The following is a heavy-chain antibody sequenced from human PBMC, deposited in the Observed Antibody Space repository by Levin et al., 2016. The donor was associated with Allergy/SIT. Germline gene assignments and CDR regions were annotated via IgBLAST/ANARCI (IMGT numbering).Heavy chain of an antibody. CDR3: ASHGTVTTDYYYYMDV. CDR2: IYYSGST. V-gene: IGHV4-39*01. D-gene: IGHD4-11*01. Sequence: WIRQPPGKGLEWIGSIYYSGSTYDNPSLKSRVTISVDTSKNQFSLKLSSVTAADTAVYYCASHGTVTTDYYYYMDVWGQRDHGHRLL. J-gene: IGHJ6*03.